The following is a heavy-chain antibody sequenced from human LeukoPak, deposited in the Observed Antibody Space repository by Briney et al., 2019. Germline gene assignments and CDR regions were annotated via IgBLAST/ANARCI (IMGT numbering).Heavy chain of an antibody. CDR2: ISSSGVAI. Sequence: GGSLRLSCAASGFIFGNYETNWLRQAPGKGLEWVSYISSSGVAIHYADSVRGRFTISRDNTKNALYLQMNSLRAEDTAVYYCARESSPLPVYMDALDIWGQGTRVTVSS. CDR1: GFIFGNYE. V-gene: IGHV3-48*03. J-gene: IGHJ3*02. D-gene: IGHD5/OR15-5a*01. CDR3: ARESSPLPVYMDALDI.